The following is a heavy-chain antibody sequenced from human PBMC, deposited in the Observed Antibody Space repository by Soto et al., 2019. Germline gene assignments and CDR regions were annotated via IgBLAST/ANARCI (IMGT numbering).Heavy chain of an antibody. V-gene: IGHV4-61*05. J-gene: IGHJ5*02. CDR1: GGSISSSSYY. CDR3: ARHKSRYDYGDYVVSNWFDP. CDR2: IYYSGST. D-gene: IGHD4-17*01. Sequence: SETLSLTCTVSGGSISSSSYYWSWIRQPPGKGLEWIGYIYYSGSTNYNPSLKSRVTISVDTSKNQFSLKLNSVTAADTAVYYCARHKSRYDYGDYVVSNWFDPWGQGTLVTVS.